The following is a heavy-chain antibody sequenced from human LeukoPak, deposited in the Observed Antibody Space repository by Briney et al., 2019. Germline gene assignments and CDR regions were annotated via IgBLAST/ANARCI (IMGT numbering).Heavy chain of an antibody. J-gene: IGHJ4*02. Sequence: PGGSLRLSCAASGFTFDDYAMHWVRQAPGKGLEWVSGISWNSGSIGYADSVKGRFTISRDSAKNSLYLQMNSLRAEDTALYYCAKEGVSKSFDYWGQGTLVTVSS. CDR3: AKEGVSKSFDY. V-gene: IGHV3-9*01. CDR1: GFTFDDYA. D-gene: IGHD2-2*01. CDR2: ISWNSGSI.